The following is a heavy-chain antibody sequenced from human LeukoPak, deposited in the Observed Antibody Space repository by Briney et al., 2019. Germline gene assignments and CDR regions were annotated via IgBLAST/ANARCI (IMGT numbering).Heavy chain of an antibody. CDR2: ISSSSSYI. CDR3: ARLFLGPGSQGEYNWFDP. D-gene: IGHD3-10*01. Sequence: GGSLRLSCAASGFTFSSYSMNWVRQAPGKGLEWVSSISSSSSYIYYADSVKGRFTISRDNAKNSLYLQMNSLRAEDTAVYYCARLFLGPGSQGEYNWFDPWGQGTLVTVSS. J-gene: IGHJ5*02. V-gene: IGHV3-21*01. CDR1: GFTFSSYS.